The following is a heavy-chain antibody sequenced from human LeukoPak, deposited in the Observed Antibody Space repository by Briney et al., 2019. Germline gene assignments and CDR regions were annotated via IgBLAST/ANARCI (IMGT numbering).Heavy chain of an antibody. CDR3: ARGVADGYNPSVRFDP. J-gene: IGHJ5*02. CDR1: GYTFTTYD. D-gene: IGHD5-24*01. CDR2: MNPNSGNT. V-gene: IGHV1-8*01. Sequence: ASVKVSCKASGYTFTTYDINWVRQATGQGLEWMGWMNPNSGNTGYAQKFQGRVTMTRNTSISTAYMELNSLRSEDTAVYYCARGVADGYNPSVRFDPWGQGTLVTVSS.